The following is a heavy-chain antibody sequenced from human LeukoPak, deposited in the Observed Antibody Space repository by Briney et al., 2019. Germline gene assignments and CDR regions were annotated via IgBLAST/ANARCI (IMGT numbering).Heavy chain of an antibody. D-gene: IGHD2-15*01. Sequence: ASVKVSCKASGDTFTSYAMHWVRQAPGQRLEWMGWINAGNGNTKYSQKFQGRVTITRDTSASTAYMELSSLRSEDTAVYYCASGVTVADSSYYYYGMDVWGQGTTVTVSS. V-gene: IGHV1-3*01. CDR1: GDTFTSYA. J-gene: IGHJ6*02. CDR2: INAGNGNT. CDR3: ASGVTVADSSYYYYGMDV.